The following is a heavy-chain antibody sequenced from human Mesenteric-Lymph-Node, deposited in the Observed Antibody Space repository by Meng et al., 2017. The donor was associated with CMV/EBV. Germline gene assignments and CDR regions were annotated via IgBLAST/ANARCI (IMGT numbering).Heavy chain of an antibody. CDR2: ISSSSSYI. D-gene: IGHD6-6*01. CDR3: ARLYSSSSGKGLDV. Sequence: GESLKISCAASGFTFSSYSMNWVRQAPGKGLEWVSSISSSSSYIYYADSVKGRFTISRDNAKNSLFLQMNSLRGEDKAVYYCARLYSSSSGKGLDVWGQGTTVTVSS. J-gene: IGHJ6*02. V-gene: IGHV3-21*01. CDR1: GFTFSSYS.